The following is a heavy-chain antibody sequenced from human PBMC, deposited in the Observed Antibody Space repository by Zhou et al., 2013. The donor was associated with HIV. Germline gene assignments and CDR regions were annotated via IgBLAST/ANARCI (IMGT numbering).Heavy chain of an antibody. Sequence: QVXLVQSGAEVKEPGASVKISCKTEYSFSIYYMHWVRQAPGQGLEWMGWVNPKGDTKYAQKFQGRVTMTRDASINTANMELISLRFDDTAVYYCVAEQVADVFNIWGQGTMVSVSS. CDR3: VAEQVADVFNI. CDR1: EYSFSIYY. D-gene: IGHD2-15*01. CDR2: VNPKGDT. V-gene: IGHV1-2*02. J-gene: IGHJ3*02.